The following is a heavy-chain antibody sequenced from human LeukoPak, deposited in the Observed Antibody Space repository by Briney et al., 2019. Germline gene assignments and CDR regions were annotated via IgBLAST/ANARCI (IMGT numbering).Heavy chain of an antibody. CDR2: IHHSGGT. J-gene: IGHJ4*02. CDR3: ARTSSSGLVGGYYFDY. V-gene: IGHV4-38-2*02. Sequence: SETLSLTCSVSGYSISSGYYWGWIRQPPGKDLQWIGSIHHSGGTYYNPSLKNRVTISVDTSKNQSSLKLSSVTAADTAVYYCARTSSSGLVGGYYFDYWGQGTLVTVSS. D-gene: IGHD6-19*01. CDR1: GYSISSGYY.